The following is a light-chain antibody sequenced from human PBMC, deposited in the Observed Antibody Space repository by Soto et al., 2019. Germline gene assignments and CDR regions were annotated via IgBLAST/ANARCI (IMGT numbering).Light chain of an antibody. CDR3: QQSYSTPIT. Sequence: DIQMTQSPSSLSASVGDLVTIXXRASQSISNSLNWYPQKPGKAPKLXIYAASSLQSGVPSRFSGSGAGTDFTLTLSSLQPEDFATYYCQQSYSTPITFGQGTRLEIK. J-gene: IGKJ5*01. CDR1: QSISNS. CDR2: AAS. V-gene: IGKV1-39*01.